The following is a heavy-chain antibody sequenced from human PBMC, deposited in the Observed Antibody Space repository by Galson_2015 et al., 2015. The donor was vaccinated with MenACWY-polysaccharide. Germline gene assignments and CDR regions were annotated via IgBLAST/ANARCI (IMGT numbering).Heavy chain of an antibody. CDR3: AKEIAAAGTGEFDY. V-gene: IGHV3-30*18. Sequence: SLRLSCAASGFTFSSYGMHWVRQAPGKGLEWVAVISYDGSNKYYADYVKGRFTISRDNSKNTLYLQMNSLRAEDTAVYYCAKEIAAAGTGEFDYWGQGTLVTVSS. CDR2: ISYDGSNK. CDR1: GFTFSSYG. J-gene: IGHJ4*02. D-gene: IGHD6-13*01.